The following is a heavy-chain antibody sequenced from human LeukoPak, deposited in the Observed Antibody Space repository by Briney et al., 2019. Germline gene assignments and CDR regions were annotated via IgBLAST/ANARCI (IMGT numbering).Heavy chain of an antibody. CDR3: ARGADGVSSNSRGWFDP. J-gene: IGHJ5*02. V-gene: IGHV3-20*04. CDR2: INWNGGST. D-gene: IGHD2-15*01. Sequence: GGSLRLSCAASGFTFDDYGMSWVRQAPGKGLEWVSGINWNGGSTGYADSVKGRFTISRDNAKNSLYLQMNTLRAEDTAVYSCARGADGVSSNSRGWFDPWGQGTLVTVSS. CDR1: GFTFDDYG.